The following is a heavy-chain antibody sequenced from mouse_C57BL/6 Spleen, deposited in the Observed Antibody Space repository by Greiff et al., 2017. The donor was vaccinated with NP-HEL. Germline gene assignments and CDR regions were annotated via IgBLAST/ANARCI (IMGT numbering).Heavy chain of an antibody. CDR3: ARMDYYGSSYWYFDV. CDR2: IWTGGGT. CDR1: GFSLTSYA. J-gene: IGHJ1*03. D-gene: IGHD1-1*01. V-gene: IGHV2-9-1*01. Sequence: VQLQQSGPGLVAPSQSLSITCTVSGFSLTSYAISWVRQPPGKGLEWLGVIWTGGGTNYNSALKSRLSISKDNSKSQVFLKMNSLQTDDTARYYCARMDYYGSSYWYFDVWGTGTTVTVSS.